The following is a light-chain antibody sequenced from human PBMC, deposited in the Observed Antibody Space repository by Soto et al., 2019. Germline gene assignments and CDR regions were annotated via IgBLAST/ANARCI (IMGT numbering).Light chain of an antibody. J-gene: IGLJ1*01. CDR1: SSNIGAGYD. CDR3: QSDASSLSGYV. CDR2: ANS. Sequence: QSVLTQPPSVSGAPGQKMTISCTGSSSNIGAGYDVHWYQQLPGTAPKLLINANSNRPSGVPDRFSGSKSGTSASLASTGLQAEDEADYYGQSDASSLSGYVFGSGTKVTVL. V-gene: IGLV1-40*01.